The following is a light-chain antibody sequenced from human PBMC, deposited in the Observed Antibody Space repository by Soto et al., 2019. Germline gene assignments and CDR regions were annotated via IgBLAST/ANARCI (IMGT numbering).Light chain of an antibody. Sequence: SYELTQPPSVSVSPGQTASITCSGDKLGDKYACWYQQKPGQSPVLVIYQDSKRPSGTPERFSGSNSGNTATLTISGTQAMDEADYYCQAWDSSLGVFGTGTKLTVL. J-gene: IGLJ1*01. CDR2: QDS. CDR1: KLGDKY. CDR3: QAWDSSLGV. V-gene: IGLV3-1*01.